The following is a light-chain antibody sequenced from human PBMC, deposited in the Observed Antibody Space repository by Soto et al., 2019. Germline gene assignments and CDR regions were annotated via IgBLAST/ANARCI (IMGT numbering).Light chain of an antibody. CDR2: GAS. CDR3: QHYNNWPHT. CDR1: ESVSSH. V-gene: IGKV3-15*01. Sequence: ERVMTQSPATLSVSPGERATLSCRASESVSSHLAWCQQKPGLAPRLLIYGASTRATGVPARFIGSGSGTEFTLTISSLQSEDFAIYYCQHYNNWPHTFGQGTKLEIK. J-gene: IGKJ2*01.